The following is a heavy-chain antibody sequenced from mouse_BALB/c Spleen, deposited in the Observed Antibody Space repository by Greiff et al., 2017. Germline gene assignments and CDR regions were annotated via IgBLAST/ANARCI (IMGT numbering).Heavy chain of an antibody. Sequence: VQLQQSGAELMKPGASVKISCKATGYTFSSYWIEWVKQRPGHGLEWIGEILPGSGSTNYNEKFKGKATFTADTSSNTAYMQLSSLTSEDSAVYYCARRNGNFLYAMDYWGQGTSVTVAS. CDR3: ARRNGNFLYAMDY. CDR2: ILPGSGST. J-gene: IGHJ4*01. D-gene: IGHD2-1*01. CDR1: GYTFSSYW. V-gene: IGHV1-9*01.